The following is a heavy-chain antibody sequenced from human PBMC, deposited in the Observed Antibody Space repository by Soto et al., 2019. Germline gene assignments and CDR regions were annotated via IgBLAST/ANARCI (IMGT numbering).Heavy chain of an antibody. V-gene: IGHV3-48*02. Sequence: GGSLRLSCAASGFTFSSYSMNWVRQAPGKGLEWVSYISSSSSTIYYADSVKGRFTISRDNAKNSLYLQMNSLRDEDTAVYYCARVVPFYGSGRGAFDIWGQGTMVTVSS. CDR2: ISSSSSTI. CDR1: GFTFSSYS. CDR3: ARVVPFYGSGRGAFDI. J-gene: IGHJ3*02. D-gene: IGHD3-10*01.